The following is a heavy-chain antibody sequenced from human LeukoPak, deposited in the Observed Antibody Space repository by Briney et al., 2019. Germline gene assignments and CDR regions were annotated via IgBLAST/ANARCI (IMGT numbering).Heavy chain of an antibody. CDR2: IIPMFGTA. D-gene: IGHD6-19*01. V-gene: IGHV1-69*13. CDR3: ARDLKRGYSSGRYSWGTGSSNDY. CDR1: GGSFDTYT. Sequence: ASVKVSCKASGGSFDTYTINWVRQAPGQGLEWMGEIIPMFGTANYAQKFQGRVTITADESTSTAYMEPSSLRSEDTAVYYCARDLKRGYSSGRYSWGTGSSNDYWGQGTLVTVSS. J-gene: IGHJ4*02.